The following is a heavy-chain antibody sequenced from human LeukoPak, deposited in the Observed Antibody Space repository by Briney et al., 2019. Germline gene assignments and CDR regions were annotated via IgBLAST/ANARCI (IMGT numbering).Heavy chain of an antibody. CDR1: GFTFSSYS. J-gene: IGHJ5*02. Sequence: GGSLILSCAASGFTFSSYSMNWVRQAPGKGLEWVSYISSSSSTIYYADSVKGRFTISRDNAKNSLYLQMNSLRAEDTAVYYCARDGQQLVRAPWGQGTLVTVSS. V-gene: IGHV3-48*01. D-gene: IGHD6-13*01. CDR3: ARDGQQLVRAP. CDR2: ISSSSSTI.